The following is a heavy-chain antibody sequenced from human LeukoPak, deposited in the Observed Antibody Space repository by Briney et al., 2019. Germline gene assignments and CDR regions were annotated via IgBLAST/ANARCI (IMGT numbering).Heavy chain of an antibody. Sequence: ASVKVSCKASGYTFTGYYMHWMRQTPGQGLEWMGWINPNNGGTNYAQKFQGRVTMTRDTSISTAYMELSRLRSDDTAVYYCARDRGYRGYVGWTGGIYYFDYWGQGTLVTVSS. CDR3: ARDRGYRGYVGWTGGIYYFDY. V-gene: IGHV1-2*02. D-gene: IGHD3/OR15-3a*01. CDR2: INPNNGGT. J-gene: IGHJ4*02. CDR1: GYTFTGYY.